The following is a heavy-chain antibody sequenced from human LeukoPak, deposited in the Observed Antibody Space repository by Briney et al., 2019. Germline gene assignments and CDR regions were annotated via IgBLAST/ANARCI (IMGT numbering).Heavy chain of an antibody. J-gene: IGHJ4*02. V-gene: IGHV3-13*04. Sequence: GRSLTPSCAAYGFTFSSYDIHWDRQVTGKGLEWVSGIDIGGRTYYPGSVKGRFTISRENAQNPLYLQMTNRGAGETAIYYCARGMGLGSSSVFDLWGQGTLVTVSS. CDR2: IDIGGRT. CDR1: GFTFSSYD. CDR3: ARGMGLGSSSVFDL. D-gene: IGHD3-10*01.